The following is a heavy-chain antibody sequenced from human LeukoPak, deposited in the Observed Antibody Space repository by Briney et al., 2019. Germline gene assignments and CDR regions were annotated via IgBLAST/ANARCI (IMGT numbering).Heavy chain of an antibody. J-gene: IGHJ5*02. CDR2: ISYDGSNK. D-gene: IGHD5/OR15-5a*01. V-gene: IGHV3-30*07. Sequence: GESLRLSCAASGFTFSSYAMHWVRQAPGKGLEWVAVISYDGSNKYYADSVKGRFTISRDNSKNTLYLQMNSLRAEDTAVYYCAKISTSFDWFDPWGQGTLVTVSS. CDR1: GFTFSSYA. CDR3: AKISTSFDWFDP.